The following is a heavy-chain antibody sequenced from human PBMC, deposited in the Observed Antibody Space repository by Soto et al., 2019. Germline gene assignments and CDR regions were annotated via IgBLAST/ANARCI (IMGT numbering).Heavy chain of an antibody. D-gene: IGHD6-13*01. CDR3: ARAGVGIAAAVWGQYFFPVLDF. CDR2: INSSGGST. Sequence: QVQLVQSGAEVKKPGASVKVSCKSSGYLFTSYFIHWVRQAPGQGLEWMGVINSSGGSTTYAQKFQGSLTLTRDTSTSTVNMEVSSLTSEDTAVYYCARAGVGIAAAVWGQYFFPVLDFWGQGTTVTVS. CDR1: GYLFTSYF. V-gene: IGHV1-46*01. J-gene: IGHJ6*02.